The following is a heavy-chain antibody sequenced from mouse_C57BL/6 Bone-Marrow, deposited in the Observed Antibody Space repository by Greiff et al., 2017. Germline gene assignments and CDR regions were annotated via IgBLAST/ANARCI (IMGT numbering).Heavy chain of an antibody. CDR3: ARVLRN. CDR1: GFNIKDYY. V-gene: IGHV14-3*01. D-gene: IGHD1-1*01. Sequence: VQLQQSGAELVKPGASVKLSCTASGFNIKDYYMHWVKQRTEQGLEWIGRIDPANGNTKYAPKFQGKATITADTSSNTAYLQLSSLTSEDTAIYYCARVLRNWGQGTTLTVSS. CDR2: IDPANGNT. J-gene: IGHJ2*01.